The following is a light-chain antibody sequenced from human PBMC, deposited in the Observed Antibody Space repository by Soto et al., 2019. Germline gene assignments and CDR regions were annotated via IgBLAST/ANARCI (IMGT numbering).Light chain of an antibody. CDR1: QSVSSN. CDR2: GAS. CDR3: QQYNNLPRT. V-gene: IGKV3-15*01. J-gene: IGKJ1*01. Sequence: EIVMTQSPATLSVSPGERATLSCRASQSVSSNLAWYQQKPGQAPRLLIYGASTRATGIPVRFSGSRSGTEFTLNISSLQSEDFAVYYCQQYNNLPRTFGQGTKVEIK.